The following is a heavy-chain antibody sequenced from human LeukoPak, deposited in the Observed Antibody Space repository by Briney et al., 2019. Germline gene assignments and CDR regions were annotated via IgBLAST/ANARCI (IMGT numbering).Heavy chain of an antibody. D-gene: IGHD1-26*01. CDR1: GFTFSDYY. CDR2: ISSSGSTI. V-gene: IGHV3-11*01. J-gene: IGHJ6*03. CDR3: ARDGYSGSYYRLYYFFMDV. Sequence: GGSLRLSCAASGFTFSDYYMSWIRQAPGKGLEWVSYISSSGSTIYYADSVKGRFTISRDNSENTLYLQMNSLRGEDTAVYYCARDGYSGSYYRLYYFFMDVWGKGTTVTVSS.